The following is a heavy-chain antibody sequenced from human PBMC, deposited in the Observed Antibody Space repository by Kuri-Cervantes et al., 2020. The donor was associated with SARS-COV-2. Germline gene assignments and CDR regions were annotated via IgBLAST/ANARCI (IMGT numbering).Heavy chain of an antibody. CDR3: AKSASNYYYYMDV. CDR1: GFTFDDYA. J-gene: IGHJ6*03. CDR2: ISWDGGST. V-gene: IGHV3-43D*04. Sequence: ETLSLTCAASGFTFDDYAMHWVRQAPGKGLEWVSLISWDGGSTYYADSVKGRFTISRDNSKNSLYLQMNSLRAEDTALYYCAKSASNYYYYMDVWGKGTTVTVSS.